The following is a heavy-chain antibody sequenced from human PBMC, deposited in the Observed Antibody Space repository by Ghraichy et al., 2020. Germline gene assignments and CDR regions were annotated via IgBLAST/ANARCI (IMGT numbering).Heavy chain of an antibody. J-gene: IGHJ5*02. CDR3: ARYRRLVVPAASGFDP. D-gene: IGHD2-2*01. CDR2: INHSGST. CDR1: GGSFSGYY. Sequence: SETLSLTCAVYGGSFSGYYWSWIRQPPGKGLEWIGEINHSGSTNYNPSLKSRVTISVDTSKNQFSLKLSSVTAADTAVYYCARYRRLVVPAASGFDPWGQGTLVTVSS. V-gene: IGHV4-34*01.